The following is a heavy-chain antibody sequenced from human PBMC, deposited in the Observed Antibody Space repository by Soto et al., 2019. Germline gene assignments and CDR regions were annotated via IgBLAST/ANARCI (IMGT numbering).Heavy chain of an antibody. Sequence: GSLRLSCAASGLIFSDVWMTWVRQAPGKGLEWVGRIKTKPDDGTIDYAAPVRGRFTISRDDSKNTLYLQMTSLTPDDTGVYYCTTSNLGVDFWGPGTLVTVSS. CDR1: GLIFSDVW. CDR2: IKTKPDDGTI. CDR3: TTSNLGVDF. J-gene: IGHJ4*02. D-gene: IGHD1-1*01. V-gene: IGHV3-15*01.